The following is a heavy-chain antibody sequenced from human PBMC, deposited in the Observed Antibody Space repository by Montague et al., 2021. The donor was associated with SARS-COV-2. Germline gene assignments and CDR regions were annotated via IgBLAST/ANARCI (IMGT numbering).Heavy chain of an antibody. CDR2: INHSGST. V-gene: IGHV4-34*01. Sequence: SETLSLTCAVYGGSFSGYYWTWVRQSPRKGLEWIGEINHSGSTNYNPSLKSRVTISVDTSKNQFSLKLSSVTAADTAVYYCACGEITTRGLIYYYGMDVGGQGTTVTVSS. CDR1: GGSFSGYY. D-gene: IGHD4-11*01. J-gene: IGHJ6*02. CDR3: ACGEITTRGLIYYYGMDV.